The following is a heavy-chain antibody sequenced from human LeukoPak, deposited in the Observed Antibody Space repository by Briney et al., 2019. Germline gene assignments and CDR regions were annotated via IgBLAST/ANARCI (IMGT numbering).Heavy chain of an antibody. V-gene: IGHV1-58*02. CDR1: GFTFTSSA. J-gene: IGHJ4*02. Sequence: GTSVKVSCKASGFTFTSSAMQWVRQARGQRLEWIGWIVVGSGNTNYAQKFQGRVTITTDESTSTAYMELSSLRSEDTAVYYCARGHVDTAMVREWGQGTLVTVSS. D-gene: IGHD5-18*01. CDR3: ARGHVDTAMVRE. CDR2: IVVGSGNT.